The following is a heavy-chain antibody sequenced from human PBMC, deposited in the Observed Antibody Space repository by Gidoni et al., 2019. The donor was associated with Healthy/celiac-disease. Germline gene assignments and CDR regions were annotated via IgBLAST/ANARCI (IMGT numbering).Heavy chain of an antibody. CDR1: SIAFSSYA. CDR3: AKDLDYYDSSGDAFDI. J-gene: IGHJ3*02. V-gene: IGHV3-23*01. CDR2: ISCSGCST. D-gene: IGHD3-22*01. Sequence: EVQLLESGGGLFQPGGSLLLSCAASSIAFSSYAMSWVRQAPGQGLEWVSAISCSGCSTYYADSVKGWFTISRDNSKNTLYLQMNSLRAEDTAVYYCAKDLDYYDSSGDAFDIWGQGTMVTVSS.